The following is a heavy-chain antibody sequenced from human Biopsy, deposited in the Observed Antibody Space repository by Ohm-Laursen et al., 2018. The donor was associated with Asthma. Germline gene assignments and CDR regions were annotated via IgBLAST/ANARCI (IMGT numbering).Heavy chain of an antibody. V-gene: IGHV3-30*03. CDR2: ISYDGSNK. J-gene: IGHJ4*02. Sequence: SLRLSCTASGFTFSSYGMHWVRQAPGKGLEWVAVISYDGSNKYYADSVKGRFTISRDNSKNTLYLQMNSLRAEDMAVYYCASQSSGPDFWSGYYYFDYWGQGTLVTVSS. CDR1: GFTFSSYG. D-gene: IGHD3-3*01. CDR3: ASQSSGPDFWSGYYYFDY.